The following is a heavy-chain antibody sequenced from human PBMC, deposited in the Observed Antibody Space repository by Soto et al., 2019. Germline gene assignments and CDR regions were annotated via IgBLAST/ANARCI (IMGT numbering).Heavy chain of an antibody. CDR3: ARDFNLIFDDFAQMRWNFEP. CDR2: VYTTGST. J-gene: IGHJ5*02. D-gene: IGHD3-3*01. CDR1: SCSSNGYY. V-gene: IGHV4-4*07. Sequence: SETLSXTFTGSSCSSNGYYCSWIRHSAGKGLEWIGRVYTTGSTNYNPSLKSRVTISVDTSRNQFSLSLRSVTAADTAVYYCARDFNLIFDDFAQMRWNFEPWGKGTLVTVS.